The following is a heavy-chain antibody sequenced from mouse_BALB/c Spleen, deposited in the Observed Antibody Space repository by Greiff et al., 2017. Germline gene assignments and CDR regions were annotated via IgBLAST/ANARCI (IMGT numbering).Heavy chain of an antibody. CDR3: AKPVLMTTTGAMDY. J-gene: IGHJ4*01. CDR2: IWGDGST. CDR1: GFSLTSYG. Sequence: VNLVESGPGLVAPSQSLSITCTVSGFSLTSYGVSWVRQPPGKGLEWLGVIWGDGSTNYHSALISRLSISKDNSKSQVFLKLNSLQTDDTATYYCAKPVLMTTTGAMDYWGQGTSVTVSS. V-gene: IGHV2-3*01. D-gene: IGHD1-1*01.